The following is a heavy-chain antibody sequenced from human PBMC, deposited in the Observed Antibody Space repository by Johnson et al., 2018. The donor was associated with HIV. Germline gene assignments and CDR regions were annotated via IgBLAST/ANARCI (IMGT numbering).Heavy chain of an antibody. V-gene: IGHV3-11*04. CDR1: GFTFRDHY. D-gene: IGHD1-14*01. J-gene: IGHJ3*02. CDR3: ARDITPHKEGDAFDI. Sequence: QVQLVESGGGLVKPGGPLRLSCAASGFTFRDHYMSWIRQAPGKGLEWVADISTSGSTIYYADSVKGRFTISRDNAKNSLYLQMNSLRAEDTAVYYCARDITPHKEGDAFDIWGQGTMVTVSS. CDR2: ISTSGSTI.